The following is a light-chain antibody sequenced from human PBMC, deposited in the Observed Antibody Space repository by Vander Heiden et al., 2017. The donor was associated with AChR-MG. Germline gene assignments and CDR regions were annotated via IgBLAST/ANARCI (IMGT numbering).Light chain of an antibody. CDR3: QAWDTSTAHWV. CDR1: TLGHKY. Sequence: YHRPLPPPASVSPGQTATFTSSADTLGHKYACWYQQKPGQSPVLVVYQDNKRPSGIPERCSGSNSGNTATLTITGTQAMDEADYYCQAWDTSTAHWVFGGGTKLTVL. CDR2: QDN. J-gene: IGLJ3*02. V-gene: IGLV3-1*01.